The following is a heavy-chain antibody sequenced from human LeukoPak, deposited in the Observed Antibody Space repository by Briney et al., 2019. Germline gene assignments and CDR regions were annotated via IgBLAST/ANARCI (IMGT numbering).Heavy chain of an antibody. J-gene: IGHJ4*02. CDR1: GFTFSGSA. V-gene: IGHV3-73*01. D-gene: IGHD6-19*01. CDR2: IRSKANSYAT. CDR3: TRPIAVAGNSLDY. Sequence: GGSLRLSCAASGFTFSGSAMHWVRQASGKGLEWVGRIRSKANSYATAYAASVKGRFTISRDDSKNTTYLQMNSLKTEDTAVYYCTRPIAVAGNSLDYWGQGTLVTVSS.